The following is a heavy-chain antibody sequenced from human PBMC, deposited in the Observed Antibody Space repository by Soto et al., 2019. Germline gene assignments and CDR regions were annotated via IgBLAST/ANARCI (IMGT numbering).Heavy chain of an antibody. CDR3: ARGKVVRGSSVTLVY. Sequence: QVQLQQWVAGLLKPSETLSLTSAVYGGSFSGYYWSWIRQPPGKGLEWIGEINHSGSTHYNPSIKSRVTLAVDTSKNQFSLKLSYVTAADTAVYYCARGKVVRGSSVTLVYRGQGTLVTVSS. CDR1: GGSFSGYY. J-gene: IGHJ4*02. V-gene: IGHV4-34*01. CDR2: INHSGST. D-gene: IGHD3-10*02.